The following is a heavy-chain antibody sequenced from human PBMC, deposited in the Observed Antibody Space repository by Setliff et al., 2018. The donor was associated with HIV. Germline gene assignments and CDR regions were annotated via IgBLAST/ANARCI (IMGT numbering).Heavy chain of an antibody. CDR3: VRGSGYYYFDN. CDR1: GFIFRNYW. V-gene: IGHV3-74*03. D-gene: IGHD3-22*01. Sequence: QPGGSLRLSCAASGFIFRNYWMHWVRQAPGKGLVWVSCLNSDGSSTTYADSVKGRFTISRDNAKNTVYLQMNSLSADDTAVYYCVRGSGYYYFDNWGQGALVTVSS. J-gene: IGHJ4*02. CDR2: LNSDGSST.